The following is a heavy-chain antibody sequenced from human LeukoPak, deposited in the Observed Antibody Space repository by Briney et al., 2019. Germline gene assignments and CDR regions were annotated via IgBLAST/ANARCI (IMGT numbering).Heavy chain of an antibody. CDR1: GFTVSSNY. CDR3: ARDLDTYGGNSEIDY. V-gene: IGHV3-53*01. CDR2: VYAGGTT. D-gene: IGHD4-23*01. J-gene: IGHJ4*02. Sequence: GGSLRLSCAASGFTVSSNYMDWVRQAPGKGLEWVSVVYAGGTTYYADSVKGRFTISRDNSKNTLYLQMNSLRAEDTAVYYCARDLDTYGGNSEIDYWGQGTLVTVFS.